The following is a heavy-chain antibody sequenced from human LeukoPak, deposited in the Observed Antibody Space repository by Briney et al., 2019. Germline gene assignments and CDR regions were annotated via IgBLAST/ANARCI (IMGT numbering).Heavy chain of an antibody. CDR1: GFTLSSYA. J-gene: IGHJ4*02. D-gene: IGHD2-15*01. CDR3: AKGTTASCYSPADY. CDR2: ISGSGGTT. V-gene: IGHV3-23*01. Sequence: PGGSLRLSCAASGFTLSSYAMSWVRQAPEKGLEWVSTISGSGGTTYYADSVRGRFTISRDNSKNTLYLQMNSLRAEDTAVYYCAKGTTASCYSPADYWGQGTLVTVSS.